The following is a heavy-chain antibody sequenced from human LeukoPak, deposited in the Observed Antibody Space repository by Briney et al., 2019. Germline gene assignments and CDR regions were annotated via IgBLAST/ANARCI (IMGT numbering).Heavy chain of an antibody. CDR2: IFQSVST. Sequence: SETLSLTCTVPGYSLSGGYYWGWIRQPPGKGLEWIGTIFQSVSTYSNPSLKSRVTTSVDTSKNQFSLKLSAVTAADTAVYYCARNNSNGFDFWSQGTLVTVSS. D-gene: IGHD6-19*01. J-gene: IGHJ4*02. V-gene: IGHV4-38-2*02. CDR1: GYSLSGGYY. CDR3: ARNNSNGFDF.